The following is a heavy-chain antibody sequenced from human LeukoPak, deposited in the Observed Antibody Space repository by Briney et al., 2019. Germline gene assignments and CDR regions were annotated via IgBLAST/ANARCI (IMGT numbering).Heavy chain of an antibody. CDR3: ARSRDGYTWCDY. D-gene: IGHD5-24*01. V-gene: IGHV3-48*03. CDR1: GFTFSSYE. J-gene: IGHJ4*02. Sequence: PGGSLRLSCAASGFTFSSYEMNWVRQAPGKGLEWVSYVSSTGNIIYYADSVKGRFTISRDNAKNSLSLQMNSLRAEDTAVYYCARSRDGYTWCDYWGQGTLVTVSS. CDR2: VSSTGNII.